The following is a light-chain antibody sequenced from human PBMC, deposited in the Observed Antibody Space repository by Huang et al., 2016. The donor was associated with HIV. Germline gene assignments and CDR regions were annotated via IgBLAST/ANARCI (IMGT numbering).Light chain of an antibody. CDR3: QQRSNWPVIT. J-gene: IGKJ5*01. CDR1: QTINSY. CDR2: DAS. Sequence: EIVLTQSPATLSLSPGERATLSCRASQTINSYLAWYQQKPGQAPRLLIYDASTRATGIPARFSGSVSGTDFTLTISSLEVEDFAVYYCQQRSNWPVITFGQGTRLEIK. V-gene: IGKV3-11*01.